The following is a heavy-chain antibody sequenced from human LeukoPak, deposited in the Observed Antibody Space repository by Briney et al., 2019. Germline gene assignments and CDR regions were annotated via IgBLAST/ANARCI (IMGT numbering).Heavy chain of an antibody. CDR2: IKKDGSEK. CDR3: ARDLSGVTGYTYGRGIDY. Sequence: GGSLRLSCAASGFTFSSYGMHWARQAPGKGLEWVANIKKDGSEKYYVDSVKGRFTISRDNAKTSLYLQMNSLRAEDTAVYYCARDLSGVTGYTYGRGIDYWGQGTLVTVSS. CDR1: GFTFSSYG. D-gene: IGHD5-18*01. J-gene: IGHJ4*02. V-gene: IGHV3-7*01.